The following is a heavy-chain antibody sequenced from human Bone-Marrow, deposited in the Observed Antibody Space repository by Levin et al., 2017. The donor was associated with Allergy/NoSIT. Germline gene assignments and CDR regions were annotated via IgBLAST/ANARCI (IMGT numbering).Heavy chain of an antibody. CDR3: AREGVVPAAVFDY. D-gene: IGHD2-2*01. CDR2: SRNKANSYTT. CDR1: GFTFSDHY. Sequence: GESLKISCAVSGFTFSDHYMDWVRQAPGKGLEWVGRSRNKANSYTTEYAASVKGRFTISRDDSKKSLYLQMNSLKIEGTAVYYCAREGVVPAAVFDYWGQGTLVTVSS. J-gene: IGHJ4*02. V-gene: IGHV3-72*01.